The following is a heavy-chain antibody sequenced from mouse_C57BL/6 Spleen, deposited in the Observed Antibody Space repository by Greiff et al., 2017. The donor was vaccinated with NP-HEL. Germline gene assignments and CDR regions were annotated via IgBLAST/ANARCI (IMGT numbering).Heavy chain of an antibody. D-gene: IGHD1-1*01. V-gene: IGHV5-9-1*02. CDR1: GFTFSSYA. J-gene: IGHJ2*01. CDR3: TRDYYGSVDY. CDR2: ISSGGDYI. Sequence: EVKLVESGEGLVKPEGSLKLSCAASGFTFSSYAMSWVRQTPEKRLEWVAYISSGGDYIYYADTVKGRFTISRDNARNTLYLQMSSLKSEDTAMYYCTRDYYGSVDYWGQGTTLTVSS.